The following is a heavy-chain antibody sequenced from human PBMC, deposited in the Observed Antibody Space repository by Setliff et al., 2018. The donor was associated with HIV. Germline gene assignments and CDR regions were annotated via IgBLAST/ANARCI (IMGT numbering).Heavy chain of an antibody. V-gene: IGHV4-59*01. J-gene: IGHJ6*03. Sequence: PSETLSLTCTVSGCSISSYYWSWIRQPPGKGLEWIGYIYYSGSTNYNPSLKSRVTISVDTSKNQFSLKLSSVIAADTAVYYCARIFGDQGYYYMDARGKGTTVTVSS. CDR2: IYYSGST. CDR3: ARIFGDQGYYYMDA. CDR1: GCSISSYY. D-gene: IGHD3-3*01.